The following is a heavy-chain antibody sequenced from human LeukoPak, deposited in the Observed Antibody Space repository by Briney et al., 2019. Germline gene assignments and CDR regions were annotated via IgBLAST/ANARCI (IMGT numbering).Heavy chain of an antibody. CDR1: GYTITELS. J-gene: IGHJ6*02. D-gene: IGHD6-13*01. Sequence: ASVKVSCKVSGYTITELSMHWVRQAPGKGLEWMGGFDPEDGETIYAQKFQGRVTMTEDTSTDTAYMELSSLRSEDTAVYYCATSNGYSSTWDVWGQGTTVTVSS. CDR2: FDPEDGET. CDR3: ATSNGYSSTWDV. V-gene: IGHV1-24*01.